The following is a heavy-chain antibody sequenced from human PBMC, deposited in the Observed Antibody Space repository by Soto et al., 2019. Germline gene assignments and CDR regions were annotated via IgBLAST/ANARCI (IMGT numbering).Heavy chain of an antibody. Sequence: GGSLRLSCAASGFTFSSYWMHWVRQAPGKGLVWVSRINSDGSSTSYADSVKGRFTISRDNAKNTLYLQMNSLRAEDTAVYYCAIRACYYDSSGYLDYRAQGTLVPVSS. D-gene: IGHD3-22*01. CDR3: AIRACYYDSSGYLDY. CDR1: GFTFSSYW. V-gene: IGHV3-74*01. J-gene: IGHJ4*02. CDR2: INSDGSST.